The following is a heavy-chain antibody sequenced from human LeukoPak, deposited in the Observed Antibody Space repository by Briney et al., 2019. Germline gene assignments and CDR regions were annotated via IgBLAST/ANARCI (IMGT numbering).Heavy chain of an antibody. V-gene: IGHV1-2*02. CDR1: GYTFTGYY. CDR3: ARGTNYDILTGYYSY. CDR2: INPNSGGT. Sequence: ASVKVSCKASGYTFTGYYMHWVRQAPGQGLEWMGWINPNSGGTNYAQKFQGRVTMTRDTPISTAYMELSRLRSDDTAVYYCARGTNYDILTGYYSYWGQGTLVAVSS. D-gene: IGHD3-9*01. J-gene: IGHJ4*02.